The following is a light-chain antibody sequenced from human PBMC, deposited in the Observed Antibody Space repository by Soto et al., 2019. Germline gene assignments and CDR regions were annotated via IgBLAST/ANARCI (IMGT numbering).Light chain of an antibody. V-gene: IGLV2-14*01. CDR3: SSYSSSSPYL. Sequence: QSPLALPDAVAGSPGQSLTISCTGTRSGGGGYDYVSWYLLQPGKATTLIVFEVGTRHLGVCYRFFGSKSGYAGSATIAGPEAEDEAHYFCSSYSSSSPYLFGTGTKVTVL. CDR1: RSGGGGYDY. J-gene: IGLJ1*01. CDR2: EVG.